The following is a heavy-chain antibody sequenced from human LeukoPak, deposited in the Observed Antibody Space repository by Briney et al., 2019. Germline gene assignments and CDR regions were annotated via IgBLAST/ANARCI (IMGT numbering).Heavy chain of an antibody. Sequence: GGSLRLSCAASGFTFSSYAMSWVRQAPGKGLEWVSALSGSGGSTYYAASVKGRFTISRDNSKNTLYLQMNSLRAEDTAVYYCAKERFIFVVARTDYWGQGTLVTVSS. CDR1: GFTFSSYA. V-gene: IGHV3-23*01. CDR3: AKERFIFVVARTDY. CDR2: LSGSGGST. D-gene: IGHD2-15*01. J-gene: IGHJ4*02.